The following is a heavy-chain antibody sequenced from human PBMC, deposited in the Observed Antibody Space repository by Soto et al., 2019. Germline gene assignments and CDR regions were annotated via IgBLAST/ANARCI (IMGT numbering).Heavy chain of an antibody. J-gene: IGHJ5*02. CDR3: ATAPETFDPAGYYVNWFDP. CDR1: GASFTSTPYF. Sequence: QLQLQESGPGLVKPSETLSLTCSVSGASFTSTPYFWGWIRQPPGKGLEWIASAYYGGMTYYNPSLRRRVSISIDTSTSQFSLKLNSVTAADTAVYYCATAPETFDPAGYYVNWFDPWGQGTLVTVSS. D-gene: IGHD3-10*02. CDR2: AYYGGMT. V-gene: IGHV4-39*01.